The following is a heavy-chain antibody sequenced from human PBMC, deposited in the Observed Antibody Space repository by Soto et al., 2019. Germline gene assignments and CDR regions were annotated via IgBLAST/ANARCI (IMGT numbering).Heavy chain of an antibody. CDR1: GFTFSNYA. CDR2: ISSGGGSP. V-gene: IGHV3-23*01. CDR3: AKEGSSGRGNFDH. Sequence: GGSLRLSCAASGFTFSNYAMSWVRQAPGKGLEWVSGISSGGGSPYNADSVKGRFSISKDNSKNTLYLQMNSLRAEDTAVYYCAKEGSSGRGNFDHWGQGTLVTVSS. J-gene: IGHJ4*02. D-gene: IGHD6-19*01.